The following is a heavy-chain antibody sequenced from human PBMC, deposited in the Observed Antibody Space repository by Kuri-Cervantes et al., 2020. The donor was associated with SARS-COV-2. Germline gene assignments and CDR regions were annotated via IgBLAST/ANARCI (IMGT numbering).Heavy chain of an antibody. Sequence: SLKVSCKASGDIFSSHAISWVRRAPGQGLEWMGGIIPIFGTANYAQKFQGRVTITADKSTNTAYMELSSLRSEDTAVYYCARGAGEYYYYGMDVWGQGTTVTVSS. J-gene: IGHJ6*02. CDR1: GDIFSSHA. D-gene: IGHD3-16*01. CDR3: ARGAGEYYYYGMDV. V-gene: IGHV1-69*06. CDR2: IIPIFGTA.